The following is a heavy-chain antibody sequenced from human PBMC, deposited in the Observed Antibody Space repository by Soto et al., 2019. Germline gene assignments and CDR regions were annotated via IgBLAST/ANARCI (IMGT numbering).Heavy chain of an antibody. D-gene: IGHD6-25*01. Sequence: SETLSLTCTVSGGSIRSGSYYRGWIRQPPGKGLEWIGSIYYNGNTYYNPSLKSRVTISVDTSKNQFSLELSSVTAADTAVYYCARHEPFSGSWFDYWGQGTLVTVSS. CDR1: GGSIRSGSYY. CDR3: ARHEPFSGSWFDY. CDR2: IYYNGNT. J-gene: IGHJ5*01. V-gene: IGHV4-39*01.